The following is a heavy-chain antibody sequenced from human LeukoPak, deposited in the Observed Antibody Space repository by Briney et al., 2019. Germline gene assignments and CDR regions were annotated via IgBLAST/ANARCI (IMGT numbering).Heavy chain of an antibody. CDR1: GFTVSSNY. CDR2: IYSGGSS. Sequence: GGSLRLSCAASGFTVSSNYMSWVRQAPGKGLEWVSVIYSGGSSYYADSVRGRFTISRDNSKNTLYLQMNSLRAEDTAVYYCARSSTIKWELLPHFDYWGQGTLVTVSS. D-gene: IGHD1-26*01. CDR3: ARSSTIKWELLPHFDY. V-gene: IGHV3-53*01. J-gene: IGHJ4*02.